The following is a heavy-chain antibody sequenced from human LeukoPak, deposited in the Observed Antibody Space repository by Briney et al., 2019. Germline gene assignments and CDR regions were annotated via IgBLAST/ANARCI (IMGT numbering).Heavy chain of an antibody. CDR1: GGSFSGYQ. D-gene: IGHD3-22*01. CDR3: ARTSIYYDSSGYRS. J-gene: IGHJ5*02. V-gene: IGHV4-34*01. Sequence: SETLSLTCAVYGGSFSGYQWSWIRQRPGKGLEWIGEINHSGSTNYNPSLKSRVNISVDTSKNQFSLKLSSVTAADTAVYYCARTSIYYDSSGYRSWGQGTLVTVSS. CDR2: INHSGST.